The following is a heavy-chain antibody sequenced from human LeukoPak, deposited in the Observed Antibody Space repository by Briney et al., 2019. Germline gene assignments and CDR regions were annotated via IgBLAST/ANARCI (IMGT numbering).Heavy chain of an antibody. J-gene: IGHJ5*02. Sequence: ASVTVSCTAPVHTFINNYMHWVRQRPGQGDDWMGMFNPGDGSTTYAQKFRGRVTMTRDTSKSTVYMQLSGLRSEDTAVYYCASCDFWSGYCSSWGQGSLVTVSS. CDR2: FNPGDGST. CDR1: VHTFINNY. D-gene: IGHD3-3*01. CDR3: ASCDFWSGYCSS. V-gene: IGHV1-46*01.